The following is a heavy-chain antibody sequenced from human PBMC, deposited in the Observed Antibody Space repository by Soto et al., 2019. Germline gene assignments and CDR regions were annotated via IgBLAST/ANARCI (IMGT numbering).Heavy chain of an antibody. CDR3: ARGLSIPIAVLLGY. D-gene: IGHD2-21*01. V-gene: IGHV3-48*01. CDR2: ISSSSRTV. J-gene: IGHJ4*02. CDR1: GFTFSSYS. Sequence: EVQLVESGGGLVQPGESLRLSCAASGFTFSSYSMNWVRQAPGKGPEWVAYISSSSRTVYYADSVKGRFTISRDNANSSLRLQMNSLRTEDTAMYFCARGLSIPIAVLLGYWGQGALVTVSS.